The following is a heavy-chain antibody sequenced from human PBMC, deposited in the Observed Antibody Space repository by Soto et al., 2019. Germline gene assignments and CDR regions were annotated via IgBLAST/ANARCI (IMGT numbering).Heavy chain of an antibody. CDR2: ISYDGSNK. Sequence: QVQLVESGGGVVQPGRSLRLSCAASGFTFSSYGMHWVRQAPGKGLEWVAVISYDGSNKYYADSVKGRFTISRDNSKNTLYLQMNSLRAEDTAVYYCAKDPYYYCSGSYYYGTDYWVQGTLVTVSS. D-gene: IGHD3-10*01. CDR3: AKDPYYYCSGSYYYGTDY. CDR1: GFTFSSYG. J-gene: IGHJ4*02. V-gene: IGHV3-30*18.